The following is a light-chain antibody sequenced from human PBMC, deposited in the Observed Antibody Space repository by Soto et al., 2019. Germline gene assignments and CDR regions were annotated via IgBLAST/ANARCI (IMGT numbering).Light chain of an antibody. CDR2: ANT. V-gene: IGLV1-40*01. CDR3: QSYDSSLPVV. CDR1: SSNIGAGYD. Sequence: QSVLTQPPSVSGAPGQRVTISCTGSSSNIGAGYDVHWYQQLPGTAPKLLIYANTNRPSGVPDRFSGSKSGTSASLAITGLQADDEANYFCQSYDSSLPVVFGGGTKLTVL. J-gene: IGLJ2*01.